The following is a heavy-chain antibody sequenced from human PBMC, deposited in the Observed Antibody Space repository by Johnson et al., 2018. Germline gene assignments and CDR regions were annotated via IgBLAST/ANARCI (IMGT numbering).Heavy chain of an antibody. J-gene: IGHJ6*02. D-gene: IGHD6-13*01. Sequence: VQLVESGAEVKKPGSSVKVSCKASGGTFSSYTISWVRQAPGQGLEWMGRIIPILGIANYAQKFQGRVTITADESTSTAYMDLGSLRSEDTAVYYCAREGTAAAGENYYYYGMDVWGQGTTVTVSS. CDR1: GGTFSSYT. V-gene: IGHV1-69*09. CDR3: AREGTAAAGENYYYYGMDV. CDR2: IIPILGIA.